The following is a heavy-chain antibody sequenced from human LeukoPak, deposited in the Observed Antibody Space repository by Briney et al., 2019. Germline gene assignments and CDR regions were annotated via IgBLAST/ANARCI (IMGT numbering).Heavy chain of an antibody. J-gene: IGHJ6*03. D-gene: IGHD5-12*01. Sequence: SGTLSLTCTVSGGSISSYYWSWIRQPAGKGLEWIGRIYTSGSTNYNPSLKSRVTMSVDTSKNQFSLKLSSVTAADTAVYYCARVATPDVRYYYYMDVWGKGTTVTVSS. CDR3: ARVATPDVRYYYYMDV. CDR2: IYTSGST. CDR1: GGSISSYY. V-gene: IGHV4-4*07.